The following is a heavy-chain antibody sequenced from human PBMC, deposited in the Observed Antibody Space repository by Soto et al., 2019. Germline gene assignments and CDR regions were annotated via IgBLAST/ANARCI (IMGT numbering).Heavy chain of an antibody. V-gene: IGHV3-30*18. CDR3: AKVIVDFWSGYYTGGDAFDI. J-gene: IGHJ3*02. CDR1: GFTFSSYG. Sequence: SLRLSCAASGFTFSSYGMHWVRQAPGKGLEWVAVISYDGSNKYYADSVKGRFTISRDNSKNTLYLQMNSLRAEDTAVYYCAKVIVDFWSGYYTGGDAFDIWGQGT. CDR2: ISYDGSNK. D-gene: IGHD3-3*01.